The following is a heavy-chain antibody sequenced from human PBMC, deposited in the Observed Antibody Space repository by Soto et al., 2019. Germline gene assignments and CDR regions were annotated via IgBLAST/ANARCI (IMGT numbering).Heavy chain of an antibody. Sequence: VGSLRLPCAASGFTFSSHSINWVRQAPGKGLEWVSSISSSSSYIYYADSVKGRFTISRDNAKNSLYLQMNSLRAEDTAVYYCARPFEYYDILPGYGPDDAFDIWGQGTRVTVSS. D-gene: IGHD3-9*01. J-gene: IGHJ3*02. CDR2: ISSSSSYI. V-gene: IGHV3-21*01. CDR3: ARPFEYYDILPGYGPDDAFDI. CDR1: GFTFSSHS.